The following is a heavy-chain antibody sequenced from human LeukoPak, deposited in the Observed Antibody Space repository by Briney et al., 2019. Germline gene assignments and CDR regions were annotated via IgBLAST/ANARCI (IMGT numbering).Heavy chain of an antibody. J-gene: IGHJ5*02. Sequence: PGGSLRLSCAASGFTVSSNYMSWVRQAPGKGLEWVSVIYSGGSTYYADSVKGRFTISRDNSKNTLYLQMNSLRAEDTAVYYCARVESSRDYYGPNWFDPWGQGTLVTVSS. CDR3: ARVESSRDYYGPNWFDP. CDR2: IYSGGST. D-gene: IGHD3-10*01. V-gene: IGHV3-66*01. CDR1: GFTVSSNY.